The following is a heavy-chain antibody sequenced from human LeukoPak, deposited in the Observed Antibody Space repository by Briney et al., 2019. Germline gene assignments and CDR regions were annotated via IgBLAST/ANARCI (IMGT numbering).Heavy chain of an antibody. D-gene: IGHD1-14*01. V-gene: IGHV3-30*03. CDR3: ARRAGIYSHPYDY. CDR1: GFTFSSYG. J-gene: IGHJ4*02. CDR2: ISYDGSNK. Sequence: SGGSLRLSCAASGFTFSSYGMHWVRQAPGKGLEWVAVISYDGSNKYYADSVKGRFTISRDNSKNTLYLQMNSLRAEDTAVYYCARRAGIYSHPYDYWGQGTLVTVSS.